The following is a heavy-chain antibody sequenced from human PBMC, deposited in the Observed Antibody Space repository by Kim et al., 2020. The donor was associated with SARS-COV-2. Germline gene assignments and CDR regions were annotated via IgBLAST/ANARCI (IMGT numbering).Heavy chain of an antibody. CDR1: GFTFSSYW. J-gene: IGHJ4*02. CDR2: IKQDGSEK. V-gene: IGHV3-7*01. D-gene: IGHD6-25*01. CDR3: AREVRERSSALDY. Sequence: GGSLSLSCAASGFTFSSYWMSWVRQAPGKGLEWVANIKQDGSEKYYVDSVKGRFTISRDNAKNSLYLQMNSLRAEDTAVYYCAREVRERSSALDYWGQGTLVTVSS.